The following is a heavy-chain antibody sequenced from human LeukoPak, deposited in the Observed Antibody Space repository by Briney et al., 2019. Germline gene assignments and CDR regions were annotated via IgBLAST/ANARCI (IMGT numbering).Heavy chain of an antibody. Sequence: ASVKVSCKASGYTFTSYGISWVRQAPGQGLEWMGWISAYNGNTNYAQKLQGRVTMTTDTYTSTAYMELRSLRSDDTAVYYCARDPCRSTSCYAHWFDPWAREPWSPSPQ. J-gene: IGHJ5*02. D-gene: IGHD2-2*01. CDR1: GYTFTSYG. CDR3: ARDPCRSTSCYAHWFDP. V-gene: IGHV1-18*01. CDR2: ISAYNGNT.